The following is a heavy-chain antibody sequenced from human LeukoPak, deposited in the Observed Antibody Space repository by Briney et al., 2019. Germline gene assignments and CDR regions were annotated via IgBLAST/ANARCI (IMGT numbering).Heavy chain of an antibody. CDR3: AKGGPYGGNYYYGMDV. J-gene: IGHJ6*02. V-gene: IGHV3-23*01. CDR2: ISGSGDTT. Sequence: PGGSLRLSCAASGFTFSSYDMHWVRQAPGKGLEWVSAISGSGDTTYYGDSVKGRFTISRDNSKHTLHLQMNSLRAEDTAVYYCAKGGPYGGNYYYGMDVWGQGTTVTVSS. D-gene: IGHD3-16*01. CDR1: GFTFSSYD.